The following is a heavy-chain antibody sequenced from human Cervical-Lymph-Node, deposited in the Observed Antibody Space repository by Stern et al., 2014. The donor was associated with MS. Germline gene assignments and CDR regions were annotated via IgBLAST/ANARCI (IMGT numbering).Heavy chain of an antibody. Sequence: QLVQSGAEVKKPGASVKVSCKTSGYTFTSDDINWVRQASGQGLEWMGWMNPDSGDTGYAQKFQGRLTITRDTSISTAYMELTTMRSEDTAVYYCTKAWDYWGQGTLVIVSS. CDR1: GYTFTSDD. V-gene: IGHV1-8*01. CDR3: TKAWDY. CDR2: MNPDSGDT. J-gene: IGHJ4*02.